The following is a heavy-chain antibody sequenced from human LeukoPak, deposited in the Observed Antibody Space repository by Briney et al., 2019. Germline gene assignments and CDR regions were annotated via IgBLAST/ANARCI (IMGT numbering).Heavy chain of an antibody. J-gene: IGHJ3*02. CDR3: AKDRIVVVVAATDAFDI. V-gene: IGHV3-23*01. Sequence: GGSLRLSCAASGFTFSSYAMSWVRQAPGKGLEWVSAISGSGGSTYYADFVKGRFTISRDNSKNTLYLQMNSLRAEDTAVYYCAKDRIVVVVAATDAFDIWGQGTMVTVSS. CDR2: ISGSGGST. CDR1: GFTFSSYA. D-gene: IGHD2-15*01.